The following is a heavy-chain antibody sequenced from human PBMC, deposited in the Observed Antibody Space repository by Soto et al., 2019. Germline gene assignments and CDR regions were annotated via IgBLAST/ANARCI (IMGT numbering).Heavy chain of an antibody. V-gene: IGHV4-31*03. CDR1: GGSISSGGYH. CDR2: IYYSGST. J-gene: IGHJ4*02. D-gene: IGHD3-22*01. Sequence: SETLSLTCTVSGGSISSGGYHWSWIRQHPGKGLEWIGYIYYSGSTYYNPSLKSRVTISVDTSKNQFSLKLSSVTAADTAVYYCARESYYDSSGYPQFDYWGQGTLVTVSS. CDR3: ARESYYDSSGYPQFDY.